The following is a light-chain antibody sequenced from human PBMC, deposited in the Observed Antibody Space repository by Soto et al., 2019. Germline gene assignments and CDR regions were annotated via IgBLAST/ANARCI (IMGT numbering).Light chain of an antibody. J-gene: IGKJ1*01. CDR3: LHDYNYPRT. Sequence: AIQMTQSPSSLSASVGDRVTITCRASQDIRSELGWYQQKPGKAPNLLIYAASTLQSGVPSRFSGSGSGTDFTLTISSLQPEDFATYYCLHDYNYPRTLGQGTKVAIK. CDR2: AAS. CDR1: QDIRSE. V-gene: IGKV1-6*01.